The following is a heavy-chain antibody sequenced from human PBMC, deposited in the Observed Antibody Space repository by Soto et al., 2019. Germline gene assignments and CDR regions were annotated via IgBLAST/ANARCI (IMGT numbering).Heavy chain of an antibody. V-gene: IGHV1-69*02. CDR2: IIPILGIA. D-gene: IGHD5-18*01. J-gene: IGHJ2*01. CDR3: ASNLDTLGYFDL. Sequence: QVQLVQSGAEVKKPGSSVKVSCKASGGTFSSYNISWVRQAPGQGLEWMGRIIPILGIANYAQKFQGRVTIPADKSTSTAYMELSSLRSEDTAVYYSASNLDTLGYFDLWGRGTLVTVSS. CDR1: GGTFSSYN.